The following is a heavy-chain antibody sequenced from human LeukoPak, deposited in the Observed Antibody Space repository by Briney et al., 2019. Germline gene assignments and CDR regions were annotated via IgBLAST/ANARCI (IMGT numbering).Heavy chain of an antibody. D-gene: IGHD5-24*01. Sequence: GGSLRLSCVASGFTVSSNYMSWVRQAPGKGLEWVSVIYSGGSTYYADSVKGRFTISRDNSKNTLYLQMNSLRAEDTAVYYCARDAPHGDGYNYGYWGQGTLVTVSS. J-gene: IGHJ4*02. CDR1: GFTVSSNY. CDR2: IYSGGST. CDR3: ARDAPHGDGYNYGY. V-gene: IGHV3-66*01.